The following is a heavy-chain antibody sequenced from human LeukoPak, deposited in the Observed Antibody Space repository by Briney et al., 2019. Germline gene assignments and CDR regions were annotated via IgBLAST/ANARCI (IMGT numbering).Heavy chain of an antibody. Sequence: GGSLRLSCAASGFTVSSNYMSWVRQAPGKGLEWVSVIYSGGSTYYADSVKGRFTISRDNSKNTLYLQMNSLRAEDTAVYYCARDTPGALYYDILTGYSDYWGQGTLATVSS. CDR2: IYSGGST. D-gene: IGHD3-9*01. V-gene: IGHV3-53*01. CDR3: ARDTPGALYYDILTGYSDY. CDR1: GFTVSSNY. J-gene: IGHJ4*02.